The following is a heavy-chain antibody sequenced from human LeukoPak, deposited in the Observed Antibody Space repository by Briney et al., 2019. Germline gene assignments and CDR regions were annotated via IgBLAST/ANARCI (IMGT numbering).Heavy chain of an antibody. D-gene: IGHD2-2*01. CDR3: AGSGCMGCSSTSCCLIPYIDY. CDR2: IYYSGST. Sequence: SETLSLTCTVSGGSISSSSYYWGWIRQPPGKGLEWIGSIYYSGSTYYNPSLKSRVTISVDTSKNQFSLKLSSVTAADTAVYYCAGSGCMGCSSTSCCLIPYIDYWGQGTLVTVSS. V-gene: IGHV4-39*01. J-gene: IGHJ4*02. CDR1: GGSISSSSYY.